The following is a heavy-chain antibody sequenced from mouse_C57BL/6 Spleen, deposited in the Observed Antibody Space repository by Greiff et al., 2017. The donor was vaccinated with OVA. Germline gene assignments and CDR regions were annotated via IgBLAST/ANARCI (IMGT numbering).Heavy chain of an antibody. CDR1: GFTFSDYG. Sequence: EVKLVESGGGLVKPGGSLKLSCAASGFTFSDYGMHWVRQAPEKGLEWVAYISSGSSTIYYADTVKGRFTISRDNAKNTLFLQMTSLRSEDTAMYYCARGVTTVEYYAMDYWGQGTSVTVSS. CDR2: ISSGSSTI. CDR3: ARGVTTVEYYAMDY. V-gene: IGHV5-17*01. D-gene: IGHD1-1*01. J-gene: IGHJ4*01.